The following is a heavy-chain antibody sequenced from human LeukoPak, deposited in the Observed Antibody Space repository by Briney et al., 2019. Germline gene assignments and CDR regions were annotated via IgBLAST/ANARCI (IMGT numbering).Heavy chain of an antibody. V-gene: IGHV1-69*04. CDR2: IIPICGIA. J-gene: IGHJ6*02. CDR3: ARVEMATTKYYYGMDV. Sequence: GSSVNVSRKSSAGTFSSYAISWVRQAPGQGLEWMGRIIPICGIANYAQKFQGRVTITAYKYTSTAYMELSSLRSEDTAVYYCARVEMATTKYYYGMDVWGQGNTVTVSS. D-gene: IGHD5-24*01. CDR1: AGTFSSYA.